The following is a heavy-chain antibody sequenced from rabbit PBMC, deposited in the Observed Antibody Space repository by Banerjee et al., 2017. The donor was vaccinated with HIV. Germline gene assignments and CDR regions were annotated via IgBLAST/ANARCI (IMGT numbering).Heavy chain of an antibody. CDR2: IYGGSSGRT. D-gene: IGHD1-1*01. J-gene: IGHJ2*01. V-gene: IGHV1S45*01. Sequence: QEQLEESGGDLVKPEGSLTLACTASGFTLSSYWIYWVRQAPGKGLEWIACIYGGSSGRTYYASWATGRFTTSKTSSTTVTLQMTSLTAADTATYFCAGDGSESSGVAFDLWGPGTLVTVS. CDR3: AGDGSESSGVAFDL. CDR1: GFTLSSYW.